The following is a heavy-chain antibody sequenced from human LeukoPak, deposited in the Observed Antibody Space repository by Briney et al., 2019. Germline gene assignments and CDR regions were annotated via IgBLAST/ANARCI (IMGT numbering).Heavy chain of an antibody. CDR2: IYYSGST. D-gene: IGHD3-22*01. Sequence: SETLSLTCTVSGGSISSYYWSWIRQPPGKGLEGIGYIYYSGSTNYNPSLKSRVTISVDTSKNQFSLKLSSVTPPAPAVYSCASGGAHYYDSRGYYPRFDSWGQETLVTASS. J-gene: IGHJ4*02. CDR3: ASGGAHYYDSRGYYPRFDS. CDR1: GGSISSYY. V-gene: IGHV4-59*01.